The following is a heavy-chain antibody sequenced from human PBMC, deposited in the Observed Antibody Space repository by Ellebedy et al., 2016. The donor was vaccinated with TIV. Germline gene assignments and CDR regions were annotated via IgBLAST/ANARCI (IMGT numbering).Heavy chain of an antibody. CDR2: MHNTGSS. CDR1: GGSTSSYY. D-gene: IGHD1-26*01. V-gene: IGHV4-59*01. Sequence: MPSETLSLTCSVSGGSTSSYYWSWIRQPPGEGPEWIGYMHNTGSSNYNPSLKSRVAISINTSKTQFSLKLSSVTAADTAVYYCEREGGSYQLDYWGQGTLVTVSS. J-gene: IGHJ4*02. CDR3: EREGGSYQLDY.